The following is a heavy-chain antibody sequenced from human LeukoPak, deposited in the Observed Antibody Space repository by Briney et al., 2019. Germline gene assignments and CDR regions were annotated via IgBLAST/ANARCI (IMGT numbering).Heavy chain of an antibody. CDR3: ARDFGSYYGSAFDI. J-gene: IGHJ3*02. V-gene: IGHV3-48*03. Sequence: PGGSLRLSCAASGFTFSSYEMNWVRQAPGHGREWVSYISSSGSTIYYADSVKGRFTISRDDAKNSLYLQMNSLRAEDTAVYYCARDFGSYYGSAFDIWGQGTMVTVSS. CDR1: GFTFSSYE. CDR2: ISSSGSTI. D-gene: IGHD1-26*01.